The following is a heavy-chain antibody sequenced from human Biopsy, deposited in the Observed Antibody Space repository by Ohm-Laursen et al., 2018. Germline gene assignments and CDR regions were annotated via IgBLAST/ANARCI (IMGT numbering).Heavy chain of an antibody. CDR1: GGSISSDY. CDR3: ARATSSTGRPYYYFYGMDV. J-gene: IGHJ6*02. V-gene: IGHV4-59*07. D-gene: IGHD2-2*01. CDR2: IYYSGST. Sequence: SDTLSLTCTVSGGSISSDYWSWIRQTPGKGLEWIGYIYYSGSTNYNPSPKSRVTISVDTSKNQFSLRLNSVTAADTAVYYCARATSSTGRPYYYFYGMDVWGQGTTVTVSS.